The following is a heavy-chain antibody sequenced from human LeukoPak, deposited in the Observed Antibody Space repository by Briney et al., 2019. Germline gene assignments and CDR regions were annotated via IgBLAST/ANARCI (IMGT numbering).Heavy chain of an antibody. V-gene: IGHV3-9*01. D-gene: IGHD3-10*01. Sequence: GRSLRLSCAASGFTLDDYAMHWVRQAPGKGLEWVSGISWNSGSIGYADSVKGRFTISRDNAKNSLYLQMNSLRAEDTALYYCAKDMGGKYGSGSYSAFDIWGQGTMVTVSS. J-gene: IGHJ3*02. CDR1: GFTLDDYA. CDR2: ISWNSGSI. CDR3: AKDMGGKYGSGSYSAFDI.